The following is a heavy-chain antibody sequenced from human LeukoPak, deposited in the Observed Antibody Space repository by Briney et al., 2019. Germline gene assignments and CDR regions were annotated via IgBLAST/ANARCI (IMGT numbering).Heavy chain of an antibody. CDR1: GYTFTSYG. Sequence: ASVKVSCKASGYTFTSYGISWVRQAPGQGLEWMGWISAYNGNTNYSPKLPGRVTMTTDTSTSTAYMELRSLRSDDTAVYYCARRGYYGSGLHYYYGMDVWGQGTLLTVSS. CDR2: ISAYNGNT. D-gene: IGHD3-10*01. CDR3: ARRGYYGSGLHYYYGMDV. V-gene: IGHV1-18*01. J-gene: IGHJ6*02.